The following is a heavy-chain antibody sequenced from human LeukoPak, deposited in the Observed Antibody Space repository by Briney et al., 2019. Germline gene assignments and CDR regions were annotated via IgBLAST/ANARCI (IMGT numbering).Heavy chain of an antibody. CDR3: AKVGRFLEWLTTNYYYYYMDV. CDR1: GFTFSDPY. CDR2: ISSSGNYI. D-gene: IGHD3-3*01. Sequence: GGSLRLSCAASGFTFSDPYMSWIRQAPGKGLEWISYISSSGNYINYADSVRGRFTISRDNAKNSLFLQMNSLRAEDTAMYYCAKVGRFLEWLTTNYYYYYMDVWGKGTTVTVSS. V-gene: IGHV3-11*01. J-gene: IGHJ6*03.